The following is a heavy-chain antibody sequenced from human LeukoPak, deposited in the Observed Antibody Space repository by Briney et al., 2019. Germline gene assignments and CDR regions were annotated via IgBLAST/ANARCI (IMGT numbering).Heavy chain of an antibody. J-gene: IGHJ6*02. CDR3: AVSGPGYYYYGMDV. V-gene: IGHV4-4*07. CDR1: GGSISSYY. Sequence: SETLSLTCTVSGGSISSYYWSWIRQPAGKGLEWIGRIYTSGSTYYNPSLKSRVTISVDTSKNQFSLKLSSVTAADTAVYYCAVSGPGYYYYGMDVWGQGTTVTVSS. D-gene: IGHD3-10*01. CDR2: IYTSGST.